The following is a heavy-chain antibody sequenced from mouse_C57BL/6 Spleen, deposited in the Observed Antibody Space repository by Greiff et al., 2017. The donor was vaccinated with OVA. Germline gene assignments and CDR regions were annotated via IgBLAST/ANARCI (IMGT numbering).Heavy chain of an antibody. CDR1: GFSLTSYG. V-gene: IGHV2-5*01. Sequence: QVQLQQSGPGLVQPSQSLSITCTVSGFSLTSYGVHWVRQSPGKGLEWLGVIWRGGSTDYNAAFMSRLSITKDNSKSQVFCKMNSLQADDTAIYYCAKTPIYYDYYYAMDYWGQGTSVTVSS. J-gene: IGHJ4*01. CDR2: IWRGGST. D-gene: IGHD2-4*01. CDR3: AKTPIYYDYYYAMDY.